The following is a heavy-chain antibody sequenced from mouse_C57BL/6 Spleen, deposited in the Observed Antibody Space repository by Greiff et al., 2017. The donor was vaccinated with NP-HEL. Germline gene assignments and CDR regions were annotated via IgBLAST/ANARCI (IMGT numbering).Heavy chain of an antibody. CDR2: INPNNGGT. Sequence: EVQLQQSGPELVKPGASVKISCKASGYTFTDYYMNWVKQSHGKSLEWIGDINPNNGGTSYNQKFKGKATLTVDKSSSTAYMELRSLTSEDSAVYYCARSGGYGDYWGQGTTLTVSA. J-gene: IGHJ2*01. CDR1: GYTFTDYY. V-gene: IGHV1-26*01. CDR3: ARSGGYGDY. D-gene: IGHD1-2*01.